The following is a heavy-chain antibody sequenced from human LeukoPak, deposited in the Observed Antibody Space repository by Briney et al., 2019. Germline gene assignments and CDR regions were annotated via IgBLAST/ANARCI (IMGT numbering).Heavy chain of an antibody. CDR3: ARVGSSWYAGIDY. Sequence: SETLSLTCAVYGGSFSGHYWSRIRQPPGKGLEWIGEINHSGSTNYNPSLKSRVTISVDTSKNQFSLKLSSVTAADTAVYYCARVGSSWYAGIDYWGQGTLVTVSS. J-gene: IGHJ4*02. CDR2: INHSGST. CDR1: GGSFSGHY. V-gene: IGHV4-34*01. D-gene: IGHD6-13*01.